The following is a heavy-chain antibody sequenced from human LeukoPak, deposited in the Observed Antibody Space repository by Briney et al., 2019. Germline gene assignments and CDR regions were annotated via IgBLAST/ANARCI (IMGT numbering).Heavy chain of an antibody. CDR1: GGSISGYY. CDR3: ARFSQYSASTYHDLDY. CDR2: IYSTGST. V-gene: IGHV4-59*01. D-gene: IGHD3-22*01. Sequence: SETLSLTCTVSGGSISGYYWSWVRQSPEKGLESIGFIYSTGSTSYNPSLRSRVTISIDTSQNQFYLRLTSVTAADTAVYYCARFSQYSASTYHDLDYWGQGTLVSVSS. J-gene: IGHJ4*02.